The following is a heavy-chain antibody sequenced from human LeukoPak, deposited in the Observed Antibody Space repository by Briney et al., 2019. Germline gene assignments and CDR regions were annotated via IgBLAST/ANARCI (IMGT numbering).Heavy chain of an antibody. V-gene: IGHV4-39*07. CDR2: IYYSGST. CDR3: ARDWRELQLVYYFDY. CDR1: GGSISSSSYY. Sequence: PSETLSLTCTVSGGSISSSSYYWGWIRRPPGKGLEWIGSIYYSGSTYYNPSLKSRVTISVDTSKNQFSLKLSSVTAADTAVYYCARDWRELQLVYYFDYWGQGTLVTVSS. J-gene: IGHJ4*02. D-gene: IGHD1-1*01.